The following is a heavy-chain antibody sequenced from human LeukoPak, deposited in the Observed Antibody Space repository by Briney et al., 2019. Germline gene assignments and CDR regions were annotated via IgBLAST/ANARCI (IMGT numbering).Heavy chain of an antibody. V-gene: IGHV4-59*12. CDR2: IYYSGST. J-gene: IGHJ4*02. D-gene: IGHD3-3*01. Sequence: SETLSLTCAVYGGSFSGYYWSWIRQPPGKGLEWIGYIYYSGSTNYNPSLKSRVTISVDTPKNQFPLKLSSVTAADTAVYYCARDKSGEGGSGYYYFDYWGQGTLVTVSS. CDR3: ARDKSGEGGSGYYYFDY. CDR1: GGSFSGYY.